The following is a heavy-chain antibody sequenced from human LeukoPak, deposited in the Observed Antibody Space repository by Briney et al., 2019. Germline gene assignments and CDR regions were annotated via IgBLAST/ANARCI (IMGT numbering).Heavy chain of an antibody. D-gene: IGHD3-10*01. V-gene: IGHV4-34*01. J-gene: IGHJ5*02. CDR3: ARHQYYYGSGSYYMAARGWFDP. Sequence: SETLSLTCAVYGGSFSGYYWGWIRQPPGKGLEWIGEINHSGSTNYNPSLKSRVTISVDTSKNQFSLKLSSVTAADTAVYYCARHQYYYGSGSYYMAARGWFDPWGQGTLVTVSS. CDR2: INHSGST. CDR1: GGSFSGYY.